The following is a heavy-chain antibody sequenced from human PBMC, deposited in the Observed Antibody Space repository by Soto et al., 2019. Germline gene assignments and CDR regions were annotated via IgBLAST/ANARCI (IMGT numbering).Heavy chain of an antibody. CDR1: GFSLSTSGVG. J-gene: IGHJ4*02. CDR2: IYWNDDK. Sequence: GSGPTLVNPTQTLTLTCTFSGFSLSTSGVGVGWIRQPPGKALEWLALIYWNDDKRYSPSLKSRLTITKDTSKNQVVLTMTNMDPVDTATYYCARMGPYTYYDFWSGSGLDYWGRGTLVTVSS. V-gene: IGHV2-5*01. CDR3: ARMGPYTYYDFWSGSGLDY. D-gene: IGHD3-3*01.